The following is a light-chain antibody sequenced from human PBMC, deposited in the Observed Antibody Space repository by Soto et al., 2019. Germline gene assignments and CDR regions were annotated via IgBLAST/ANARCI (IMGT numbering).Light chain of an antibody. V-gene: IGLV1-40*01. J-gene: IGLJ1*01. CDR3: QSYDSSLSGYV. CDR2: DNN. Sequence: QSVLTQPPSVSGAPGQRGTISCTGSSSNIGAGYDVHWYQQLPGTAPKLLIYDNNNRPSGVPDRFSGSKSGTSASLAITGPQADDEADYFCQSYDSSLSGYVFGTGTKVTVL. CDR1: SSNIGAGYD.